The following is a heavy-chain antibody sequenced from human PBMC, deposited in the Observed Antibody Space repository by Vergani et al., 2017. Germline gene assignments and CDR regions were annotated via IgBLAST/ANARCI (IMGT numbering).Heavy chain of an antibody. CDR2: ISGSGGST. D-gene: IGHD3-22*01. CDR1: GFTFSSYA. J-gene: IGHJ4*02. CDR3: AKRVGGYYDSSGXIDY. Sequence: EVQLLESGGGLVQPGGSLRLSCAASGFTFSSYAMSWVRQAPGKGLEWVSAISGSGGSTYYADSVKGRFTISRDNSKNTLYLQMNSLRAEDTAVYYCAKRVGGYYDSSGXIDYWGQGTLVTVSS. V-gene: IGHV3-23*01.